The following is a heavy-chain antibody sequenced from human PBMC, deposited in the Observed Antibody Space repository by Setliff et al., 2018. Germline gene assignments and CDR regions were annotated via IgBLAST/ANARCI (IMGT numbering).Heavy chain of an antibody. CDR3: ARDHAPVPTARQVYYSLDV. D-gene: IGHD2-2*01. V-gene: IGHV4-61*01. Sequence: PSETLSLTCTVSGGSISSGNYYWSWIRQSPGKGLEWIGYVYTTLSTNYNPSLKSRVTMSVDTSKNQFSLRLGSVTAADTAVYYCARDHAPVPTARQVYYSLDVWGKGTTVTVSS. CDR2: VYTTLST. J-gene: IGHJ6*03. CDR1: GGSISSGNYY.